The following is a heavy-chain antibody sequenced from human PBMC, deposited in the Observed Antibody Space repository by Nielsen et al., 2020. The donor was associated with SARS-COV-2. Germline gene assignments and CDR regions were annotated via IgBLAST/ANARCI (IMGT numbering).Heavy chain of an antibody. D-gene: IGHD6-19*01. V-gene: IGHV3-30*18. CDR2: ISYDGSNK. Sequence: GESLKISCAASGFTFSSYGMHWVRQAPGKGLEWVAVISYDGSNKYYADPVKGRFTISRDNSKNTLYLQMNSLRAEDTAVYYCAKGQGIAVAGNYYYYGMDVWGQGTTVTVSS. J-gene: IGHJ6*02. CDR1: GFTFSSYG. CDR3: AKGQGIAVAGNYYYYGMDV.